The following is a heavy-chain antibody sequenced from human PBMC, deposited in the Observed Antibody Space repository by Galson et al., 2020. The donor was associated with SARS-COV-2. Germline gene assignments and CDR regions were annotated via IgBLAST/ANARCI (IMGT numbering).Heavy chain of an antibody. J-gene: IGHJ4*02. D-gene: IGHD6-6*01. Sequence: SETLSLTCAVYGGSFSGYYWSWIRQPPGKGLEWIGEINHSGSTNYNPSLKSRVTISVDTSKNQFSLKLSSVTAADTAVYYCARVRSSSSDFDYWGQGTLVTVSS. CDR3: ARVRSSSSDFDY. CDR2: INHSGST. CDR1: GGSFSGYY. V-gene: IGHV4-34*01.